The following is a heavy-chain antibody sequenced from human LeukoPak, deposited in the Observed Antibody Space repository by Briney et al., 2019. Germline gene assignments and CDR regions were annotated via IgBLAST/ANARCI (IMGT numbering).Heavy chain of an antibody. CDR3: ARGYCSGGNCYPLFDP. CDR2: ISPSGSAT. J-gene: IGHJ5*02. V-gene: IGHV3-11*01. CDR1: GYSFSDYY. D-gene: IGHD2-15*01. Sequence: GGSLRLSCAVSGYSFSDYYMSWLRQAPGKGLEWVSYISPSGSATYYADSVKGRFTISRDNAKNSLYLQMNSLRAEDTAVYYCARGYCSGGNCYPLFDPWGQGTLVTVSS.